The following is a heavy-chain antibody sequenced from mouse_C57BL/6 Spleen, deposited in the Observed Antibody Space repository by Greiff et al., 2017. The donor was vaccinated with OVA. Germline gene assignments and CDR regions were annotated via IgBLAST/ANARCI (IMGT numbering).Heavy chain of an antibody. CDR2: IDPSDSET. Sequence: VQLQQPGAELVRPGSSVKLSCKASGYTFTSYWMHWVKQRPIQGLEWIGNIDPSDSETHYNQKFKDKATLTVDKSTSTAYMQLSSLTSEDSAVYYCAREEWSLFAYWGQGTLVTVSA. V-gene: IGHV1-52*01. CDR1: GYTFTSYW. J-gene: IGHJ3*01. CDR3: AREEWSLFAY. D-gene: IGHD1-1*02.